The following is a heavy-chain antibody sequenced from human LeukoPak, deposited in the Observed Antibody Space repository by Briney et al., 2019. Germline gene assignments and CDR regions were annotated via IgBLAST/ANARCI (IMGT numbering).Heavy chain of an antibody. J-gene: IGHJ3*02. CDR2: IRSSSSTI. V-gene: IGHV3-48*02. CDR3: ARDSGYAFDT. Sequence: GGSLRLSCAASGFTFSTYDMNWVRQAPGKGLEWVSYIRSSSSTIYYADSVKGRFTISSDNAKNSLYLQMNTLRDEDTAVYFCARDSGYAFDTWGQGTMVTVSS. CDR1: GFTFSTYD. D-gene: IGHD2-15*01.